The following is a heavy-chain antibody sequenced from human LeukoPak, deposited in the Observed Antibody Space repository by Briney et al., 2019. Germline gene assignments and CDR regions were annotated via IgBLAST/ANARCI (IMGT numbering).Heavy chain of an antibody. CDR1: GFTFSSHN. V-gene: IGHV3-48*02. Sequence: PGGSLRLSCAASGFTFSSHNMSWVRQATGKGLEWVSYISSSGSNIYYADSVKGRFTISRDNAKNSLFLQMNSLRDDDTAVYYCARDPRYWGQGTLVTVSS. CDR2: ISSSGSNI. CDR3: ARDPRY. J-gene: IGHJ4*02.